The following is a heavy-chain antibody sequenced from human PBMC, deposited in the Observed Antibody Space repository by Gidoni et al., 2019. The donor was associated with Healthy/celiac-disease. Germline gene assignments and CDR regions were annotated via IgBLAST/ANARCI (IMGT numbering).Heavy chain of an antibody. CDR1: GGSISRGGYY. Sequence: QVQLQESCPGLVKSSQTLSLTCAVSGGSISRGGYYWSWIRQPPGKGLEWIGYIYYSGRTYYNPSLKGRVTISVDTSKNKFSLKLSSVTAADTAVYYCARPHSSGYYVPFDYWGQGTLVTVSS. D-gene: IGHD3-22*01. CDR2: IYYSGRT. J-gene: IGHJ4*02. CDR3: ARPHSSGYYVPFDY. V-gene: IGHV4-30-4*01.